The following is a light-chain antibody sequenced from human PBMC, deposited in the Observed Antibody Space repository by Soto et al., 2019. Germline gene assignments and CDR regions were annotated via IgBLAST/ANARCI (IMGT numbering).Light chain of an antibody. CDR3: LRSTIFVSV. CDR2: AAS. J-gene: IGKJ1*01. Sequence: IEMTQSPSSLAASLGDRVIITCRASQDISSWLAWYQPKPGKAPKLLVSAASALQSGVPARFSGSGSVTEFTLTISILQPDDVETYCCLRSTIFVSVFGQRTNLEIK. CDR1: QDISSW. V-gene: IGKV1-12*01.